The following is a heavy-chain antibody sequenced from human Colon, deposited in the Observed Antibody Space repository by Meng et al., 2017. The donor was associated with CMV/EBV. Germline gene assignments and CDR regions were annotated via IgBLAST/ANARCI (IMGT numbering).Heavy chain of an antibody. CDR3: ARLLIYDFWSGFDY. V-gene: IGHV3-7*01. CDR1: GFTFSSYW. D-gene: IGHD3-3*01. Sequence: GESLKISCAASGFTFSSYWMSWVRQAPGKGLEWVANIKQDGSEKYYADSVKGRFTISRDNAKNSLYLQMNSLRAEDTAVYYCARLLIYDFWSGFDYWGQGTLVTVSS. J-gene: IGHJ4*02. CDR2: IKQDGSEK.